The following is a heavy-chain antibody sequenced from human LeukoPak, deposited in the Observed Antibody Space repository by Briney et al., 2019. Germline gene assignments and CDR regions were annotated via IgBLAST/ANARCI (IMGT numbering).Heavy chain of an antibody. D-gene: IGHD3-3*01. CDR1: RYTFTSYD. V-gene: IGHV1-8*01. CDR3: ARGVQVTIFGVVIGYGMDV. CDR2: MNPNSGNT. J-gene: IGHJ6*02. Sequence: ASVKVSCKASRYTFTSYDINWVRQATGQGLEWMGWMNPNSGNTGYAQKFQGRVTMTRNTSISTAYMELSSLRSEDTAVYYCARGVQVTIFGVVIGYGMDVWGQGTTVTVSS.